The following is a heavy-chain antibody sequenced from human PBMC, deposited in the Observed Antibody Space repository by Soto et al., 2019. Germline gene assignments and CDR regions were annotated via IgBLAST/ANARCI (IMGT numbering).Heavy chain of an antibody. CDR1: GGSIISSPDW. D-gene: IGHD6-6*01. CDR3: ARLAGSSFFPS. Sequence: PSETLSLTCTVSGGSIISSPDWWGWVRQPPGKGPEWIASIYRDGATYYNPSLNSRVTVFVDSSKNQFSLKLTSVTAADTAIYSCARLAGSSFFPSGGKGTRVTVSS. CDR2: IYRDGAT. V-gene: IGHV4-39*01. J-gene: IGHJ4*02.